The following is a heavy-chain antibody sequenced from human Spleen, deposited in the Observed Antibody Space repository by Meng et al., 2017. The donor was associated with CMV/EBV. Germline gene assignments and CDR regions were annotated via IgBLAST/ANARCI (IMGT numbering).Heavy chain of an antibody. CDR1: GFTVSPTY. J-gene: IGHJ4*02. Sequence: GGSLRLSCAISGFTVSPTYMTWVRQAPGKGLECVSVIYKSGSAYYADSVKGRFTISRDNSKNTLYLQMSSLRAEDTAVYYCASRTIKLEREFDYWGQGTLVTVS. V-gene: IGHV3-53*01. CDR2: IYKSGSA. CDR3: ASRTIKLEREFDY. D-gene: IGHD1-1*01.